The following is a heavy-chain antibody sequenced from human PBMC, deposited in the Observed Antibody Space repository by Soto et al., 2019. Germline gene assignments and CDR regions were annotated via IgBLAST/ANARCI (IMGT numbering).Heavy chain of an antibody. Sequence: QMQLVESGGGVVRPGRSLRLSGLALGFPFRKFGMHWVRQAPGKGLEWVALISYDGSDYADSVKGRFTISRDDSRDTLFLHMDNLRPDDTGVYYCARRWNYYLDFWGQGTLVAVSS. CDR2: ISYDGSD. V-gene: IGHV3-33*05. CDR3: ARRWNYYLDF. J-gene: IGHJ4*02. CDR1: GFPFRKFG. D-gene: IGHD1-1*01.